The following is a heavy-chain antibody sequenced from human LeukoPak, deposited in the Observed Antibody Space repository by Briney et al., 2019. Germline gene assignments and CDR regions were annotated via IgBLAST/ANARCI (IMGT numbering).Heavy chain of an antibody. V-gene: IGHV4-30-4*01. CDR2: IYYSGST. J-gene: IGHJ4*02. D-gene: IGHD6-13*01. CDR1: GGSISSGDYY. Sequence: SQTLSLTCTVSGGSISSGDYYWSWIRQPPGKGLEWIGYIYYSGSTNYKPSLKSRVTISVDRSKNQFSLRLTSVTAADTAVYYCARIAAAGIDYWGQGTLVTVSS. CDR3: ARIAAAGIDY.